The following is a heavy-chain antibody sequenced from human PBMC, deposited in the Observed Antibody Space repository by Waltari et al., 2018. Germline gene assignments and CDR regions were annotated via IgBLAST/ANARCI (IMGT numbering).Heavy chain of an antibody. CDR2: ISPIFGTA. V-gene: IGHV1-69*05. CDR1: GGTFSSYA. J-gene: IGHJ6*03. CDR3: ARDVSSIVGAIHYMDV. D-gene: IGHD1-26*01. Sequence: QVQLVQSGAEVKKPGSSVKVSCKASGGTFSSYAISWVRQAPGQGLEWMGGISPIFGTANDAKKFQGRVTITTDESTSTAYMELSSLRSEDTAVYYCARDVSSIVGAIHYMDVWGKGTTVTVSS.